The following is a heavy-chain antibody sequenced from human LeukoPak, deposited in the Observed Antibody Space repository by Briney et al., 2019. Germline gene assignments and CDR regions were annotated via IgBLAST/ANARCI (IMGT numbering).Heavy chain of an antibody. Sequence: GGSLRLSCAASGFTFSSYAMSWVRQAPGKGLEWVSAISGSGGSTYYADSGKGRFTISRDNAKNTLYLQMNSLRAEDTAVYYCAKDRDVAAAGYYFDYWGQGTLVTVSS. CDR2: ISGSGGST. CDR3: AKDRDVAAAGYYFDY. CDR1: GFTFSSYA. V-gene: IGHV3-23*01. J-gene: IGHJ4*02. D-gene: IGHD6-13*01.